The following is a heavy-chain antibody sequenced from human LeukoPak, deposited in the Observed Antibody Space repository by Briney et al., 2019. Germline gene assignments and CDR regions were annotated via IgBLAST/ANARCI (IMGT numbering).Heavy chain of an antibody. CDR1: GYTFTSYG. J-gene: IGHJ4*02. V-gene: IGHV1-18*01. CDR2: ISAYNGNT. D-gene: IGHD6-13*01. CDR3: ARRVSIAAGGHFDY. Sequence: ASVKVPCKASGYTFTSYGISWVRQAPGQGLEWMGWISAYNGNTNYAQKLQGRVTMTTDTSTSTAYMELRSLRSDDTAVYYCARRVSIAAGGHFDYWGQGTLVTVSS.